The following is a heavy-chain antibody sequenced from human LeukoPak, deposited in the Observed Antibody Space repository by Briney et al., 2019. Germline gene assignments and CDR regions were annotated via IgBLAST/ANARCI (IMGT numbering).Heavy chain of an antibody. CDR3: ARVYGSGSYPNY. V-gene: IGHV4-39*07. CDR2: IYHSGST. D-gene: IGHD3-10*01. Sequence: PSETLSLTCTVSGGSISSSSYYWGWIRQPPGKGLEWIGGIYHSGSTYYNPSLKSRVTISVDTSKNQFSLKLSSVTAADTAVYYCARVYGSGSYPNYWGQGTLVTVSS. CDR1: GGSISSSSYY. J-gene: IGHJ4*02.